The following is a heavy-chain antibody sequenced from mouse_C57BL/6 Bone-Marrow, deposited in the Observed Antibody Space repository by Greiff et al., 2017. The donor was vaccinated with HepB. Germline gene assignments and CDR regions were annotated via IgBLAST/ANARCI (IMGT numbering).Heavy chain of an antibody. J-gene: IGHJ2*01. CDR1: GYTFTSYD. Sequence: VHLVESGPELVKPGASVKLSCKASGYTFTSYDINWVKQRPGQGLEWIGWIYPRDGSTKYNEKFKGKATLTVDTSSSTAYMELHSLTSEDSAVYFCARGIYYYGSSFYFDYWGQGTTLTVSS. CDR3: ARGIYYYGSSFYFDY. CDR2: IYPRDGST. D-gene: IGHD1-1*01. V-gene: IGHV1-85*01.